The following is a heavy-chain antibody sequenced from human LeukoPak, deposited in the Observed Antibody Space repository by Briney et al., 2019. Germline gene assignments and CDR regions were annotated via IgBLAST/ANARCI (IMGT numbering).Heavy chain of an antibody. CDR3: ARATGGGRKYAFDI. J-gene: IGHJ3*02. Sequence: PGRSLRLSCAASGFTFSGYNMNWVRQAPGKGLEWVSSISSSSSYIYYADSVKGRFTISRDNAKNSLYLQMNSLRAEDTAVYYCARATGGGRKYAFDIWGQGTMVTVSS. CDR2: ISSSSSYI. CDR1: GFTFSGYN. V-gene: IGHV3-21*01. D-gene: IGHD1-1*01.